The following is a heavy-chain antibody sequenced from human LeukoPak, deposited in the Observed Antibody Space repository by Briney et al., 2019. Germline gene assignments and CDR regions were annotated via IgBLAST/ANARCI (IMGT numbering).Heavy chain of an antibody. CDR1: GGSISSGDYY. V-gene: IGHV4-30-4*01. Sequence: PSETLSLTCTVSGGSISSGDYYWSWIRQPPGKGLEWIGYIYYSGSTYYNPSLKSRVTISVDTSKNQFSLKLSSVTAADTAVYYCARDEYCSSTSCSGGFDPWGQGTLVTVSS. J-gene: IGHJ5*02. CDR3: ARDEYCSSTSCSGGFDP. CDR2: IYYSGST. D-gene: IGHD2-2*01.